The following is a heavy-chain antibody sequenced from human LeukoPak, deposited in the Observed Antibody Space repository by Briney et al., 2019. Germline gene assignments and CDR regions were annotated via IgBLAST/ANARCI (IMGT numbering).Heavy chain of an antibody. Sequence: SGGSLRLSCAASGFTFSNYGMNWVRQAPGKGLEWVSAISGSGGSTYYADSVKGRFTISRDNSKNTLYLQMNSLRAEDTAVYYCAKAPTVITMIVVVTLTWVFSDAFDIWGQGTMVTVSS. CDR3: AKAPTVITMIVVVTLTWVFSDAFDI. V-gene: IGHV3-23*01. D-gene: IGHD3-22*01. CDR1: GFTFSNYG. CDR2: ISGSGGST. J-gene: IGHJ3*02.